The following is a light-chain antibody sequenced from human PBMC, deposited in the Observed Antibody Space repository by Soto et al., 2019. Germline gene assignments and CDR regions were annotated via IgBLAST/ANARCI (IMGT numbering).Light chain of an antibody. CDR1: RRGVGAYNL. CDR3: SSYTSKSSLI. V-gene: IGLV2-14*01. J-gene: IGLJ2*01. CDR2: EVR. Sequence: QSVLTQPASVSGSPGQSITISCAGTRRGVGAYNLVSWYQQHPGRAPQLIIYEVRNRPSGISFRFSGSKSGNTASLTISGLQAEDEADYYCSSYTSKSSLIFGGGTKLTVL.